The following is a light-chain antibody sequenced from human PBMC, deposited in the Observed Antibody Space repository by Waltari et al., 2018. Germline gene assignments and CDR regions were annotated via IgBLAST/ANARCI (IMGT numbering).Light chain of an antibody. CDR2: DAS. CDR3: QQYDNLPLT. CDR1: QDISNY. J-gene: IGKJ4*02. Sequence: DIQMTQSPSSLAASVGERVTITCQASQDISNYLIWYQQKPGAAPNLLIYDASNLQTGVPSRFSGSGSGTTFTFTISTLQPEDIGTYYCQQYDNLPLTFGGGTKVEIK. V-gene: IGKV1-33*01.